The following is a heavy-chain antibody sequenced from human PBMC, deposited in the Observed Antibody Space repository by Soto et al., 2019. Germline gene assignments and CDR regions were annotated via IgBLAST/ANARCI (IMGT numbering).Heavy chain of an antibody. CDR2: ISDDGSNK. CDR1: VFRFSRYG. V-gene: IGHV3-30*18. CDR3: AKDRECEHRNRWPQSS. Sequence: PMGSVRLSCASSVFRFSRYGMHCVRHSPGKGLEWLAAISDDGSNKYYGYSVKGRLTISRYNSKNTLYHQINRLTAEDTAVYYCAKDRECEHRNRWPQSSSGQRRLV. D-gene: IGHD3-10*01. J-gene: IGHJ5*02.